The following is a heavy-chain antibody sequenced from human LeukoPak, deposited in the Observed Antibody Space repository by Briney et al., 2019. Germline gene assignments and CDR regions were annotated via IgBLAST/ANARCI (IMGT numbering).Heavy chain of an antibody. CDR1: GGSVSSGSYY. V-gene: IGHV4-61*01. Sequence: SETLSLTCTVSGGSVSSGSYYWSWIRQPPGKGLEWIGYIYYSGSTNYNPSLKSQVTISVDTSKNQFSLKLSSVTAADTAVYYCARVGYYDILTGYFYYFDYWGQGTLVTVSS. J-gene: IGHJ4*02. CDR3: ARVGYYDILTGYFYYFDY. CDR2: IYYSGST. D-gene: IGHD3-9*01.